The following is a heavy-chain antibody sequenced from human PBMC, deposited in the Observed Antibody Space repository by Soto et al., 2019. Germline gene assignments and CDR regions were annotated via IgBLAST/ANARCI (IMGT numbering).Heavy chain of an antibody. CDR2: ISGSGGST. D-gene: IGHD3-9*01. CDR1: GFTFSSYA. V-gene: IGHV3-23*01. Sequence: GGSLRLSCAASGFTFSSYAMSWVRQAPGKGLEWVSAISGSGGSTYYADSVKGRFTISRDNSKNTLYLQMNSLRAEDTAVYYCAKTPIHYDILTGYYSYYYMDVWGKGTTVTVSS. J-gene: IGHJ6*03. CDR3: AKTPIHYDILTGYYSYYYMDV.